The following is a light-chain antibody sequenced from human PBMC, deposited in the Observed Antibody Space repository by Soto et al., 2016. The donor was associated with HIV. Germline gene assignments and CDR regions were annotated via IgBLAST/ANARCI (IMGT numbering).Light chain of an antibody. CDR2: GEN. CDR1: SLRSYY. CDR3: NSRDSSGSHLV. Sequence: SSELTQDPAVSLALGQTVRITCQGDSLRSYYANWYQQKPGQAPVLVIYGENNQPSGIPDRFSGSSSGNTASLTITGAQAEDEADYYCNSRDSSGSHLVFGGGTKLTVL. J-gene: IGLJ2*01. V-gene: IGLV3-19*01.